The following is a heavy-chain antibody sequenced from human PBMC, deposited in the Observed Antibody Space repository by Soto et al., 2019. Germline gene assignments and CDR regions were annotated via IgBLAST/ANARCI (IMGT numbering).Heavy chain of an antibody. V-gene: IGHV3-23*01. D-gene: IGHD6-19*01. J-gene: IGHJ6*02. CDR1: GFTFSSYA. CDR2: ISGSGGST. CDR3: AKGGRGTIAVAGTYGMDV. Sequence: VGSLRLSCAASGFTFSSYAMSWVRQAPGKGLEWVSAISGSGGSTYYADSVKGRFTISRDNSKNTLYLQMNSLRAEDTAVYYCAKGGRGTIAVAGTYGMDVWGQGTTVTVSS.